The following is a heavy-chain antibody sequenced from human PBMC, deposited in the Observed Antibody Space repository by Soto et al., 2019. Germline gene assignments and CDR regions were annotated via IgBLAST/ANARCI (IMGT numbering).Heavy chain of an antibody. Sequence: QVQLQESGPGLVNPSQTLSLTCTVSGGSISSGGYYWSWIRQHPGKGLAWIGYTFYSGATYYNPSLKSRTIISVDTSKNQFSLTLTSLTAADTAVYYCARVQPYDYGANTGWLDPWGQGTLVTVSS. D-gene: IGHD4-17*01. CDR3: ARVQPYDYGANTGWLDP. CDR2: TFYSGAT. CDR1: GGSISSGGYY. V-gene: IGHV4-31*03. J-gene: IGHJ5*02.